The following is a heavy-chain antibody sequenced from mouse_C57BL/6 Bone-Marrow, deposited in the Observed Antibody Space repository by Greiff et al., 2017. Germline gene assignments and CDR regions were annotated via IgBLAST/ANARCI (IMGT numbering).Heavy chain of an antibody. CDR1: GFSLTSYG. D-gene: IGHD1-1*01. CDR2: IWSGGST. CDR3: ARNEDYYGSSLGD. J-gene: IGHJ2*01. Sequence: VQLQQSGPGLVQPSQSLSITCTVSGFSLTSYGVHWVRQSPGKGLEWLGVIWSGGSTDYNAAFISRLSISKDNSKSQVFFKMNSLQADDTAIYYCARNEDYYGSSLGDWGQGTTLTVSS. V-gene: IGHV2-2*01.